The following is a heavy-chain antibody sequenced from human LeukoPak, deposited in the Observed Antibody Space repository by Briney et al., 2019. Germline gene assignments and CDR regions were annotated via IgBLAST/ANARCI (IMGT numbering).Heavy chain of an antibody. CDR2: INHSGST. CDR3: ARGGSGIAAAGTGFPFDY. J-gene: IGHJ4*02. Sequence: SETLSPTCAVYGGSFSGYYWSWIRQPPGKGLEWIGEINHSGSTNYNPSLKSRVTISVDTSKNQFSLKLSSVTAADTAVYYCARGGSGIAAAGTGFPFDYWGQGTLVTVSS. CDR1: GGSFSGYY. D-gene: IGHD6-13*01. V-gene: IGHV4-34*01.